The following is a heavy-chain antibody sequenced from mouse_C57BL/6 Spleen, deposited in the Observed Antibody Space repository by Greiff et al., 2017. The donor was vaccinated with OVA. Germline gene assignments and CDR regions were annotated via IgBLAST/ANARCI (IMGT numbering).Heavy chain of an antibody. CDR1: GFTFSSYA. Sequence: EVKVVESGGGLVKPGGSLKLSCAASGFTFSSYAMSWVRQTPEKRLEWVATISDGGSYTYYPDNVKGRFTISRDNAKNNLYLQMSHLKSEDTAMYYCARAYSNYFDYWGQGTTLTVSS. D-gene: IGHD2-5*01. CDR2: ISDGGSYT. CDR3: ARAYSNYFDY. V-gene: IGHV5-4*03. J-gene: IGHJ2*01.